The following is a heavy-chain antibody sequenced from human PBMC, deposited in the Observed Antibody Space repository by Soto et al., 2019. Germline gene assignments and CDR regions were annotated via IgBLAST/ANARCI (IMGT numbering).Heavy chain of an antibody. J-gene: IGHJ4*02. CDR1: GFTVSSNY. V-gene: IGHV3-66*01. CDR3: ARGLYSGWHYFDY. CDR2: IYSGGST. Sequence: EVQLVESGGGLVQPGGSLRLSCAASGFTVSSNYMSWVRQAPGKGLEWVSVIYSGGSTYYADSVKGRFTISRDNSKNTRYIQMNSLRAEDTAVYYCARGLYSGWHYFDYWGQGTLVTVSS. D-gene: IGHD5-12*01.